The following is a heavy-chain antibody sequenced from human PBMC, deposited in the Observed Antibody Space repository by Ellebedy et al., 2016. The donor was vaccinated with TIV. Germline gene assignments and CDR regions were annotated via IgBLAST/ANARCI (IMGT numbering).Heavy chain of an antibody. D-gene: IGHD6-13*01. CDR3: ARRGSSSWYYDY. Sequence: GESLKISCAASGFTFSASVMHLFRQAPGKGLEYVSALRSNGLGTYYADSVKGRFTISRDNSKNTLYLQMGSLRAEDMAVYYCARRGSSSWYYDYWGQGTLVTVSS. V-gene: IGHV3-64*02. CDR2: LRSNGLGT. CDR1: GFTFSASV. J-gene: IGHJ4*02.